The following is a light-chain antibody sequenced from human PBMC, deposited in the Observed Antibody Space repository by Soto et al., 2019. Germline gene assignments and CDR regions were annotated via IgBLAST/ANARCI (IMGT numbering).Light chain of an antibody. Sequence: DLQMTQSPSSLSASVGDRVTITCRASQGISSYLAWYQQKPGGVPKLLIYMASTLQSGVPSRFSGSGSGTDFTLTISSLQPEDVATYYCQKYNSAPRTFGQGTKV. CDR2: MAS. CDR3: QKYNSAPRT. V-gene: IGKV1-27*01. J-gene: IGKJ1*01. CDR1: QGISSY.